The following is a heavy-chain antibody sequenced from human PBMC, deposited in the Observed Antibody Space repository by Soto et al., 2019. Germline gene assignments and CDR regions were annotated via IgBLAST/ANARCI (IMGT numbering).Heavy chain of an antibody. Sequence: ASVKVSCKASGYTFTGYYMHWVRQAPGQGLEWMGWINPNSGGTNYAQKVQGWVTKTRDTSISTDYMELSRLRSDDTAVYYCAREGYCTNGVCYTGLNYFDYWGQGTLVTVSS. CDR3: AREGYCTNGVCYTGLNYFDY. D-gene: IGHD2-8*01. J-gene: IGHJ4*02. CDR1: GYTFTGYY. CDR2: INPNSGGT. V-gene: IGHV1-2*04.